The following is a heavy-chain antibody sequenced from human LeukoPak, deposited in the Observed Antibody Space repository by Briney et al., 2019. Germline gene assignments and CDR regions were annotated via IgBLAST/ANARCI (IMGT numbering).Heavy chain of an antibody. D-gene: IGHD3-22*01. CDR3: ARDVNYYYDSSGSFDY. CDR1: GFTFSSYS. Sequence: GGSLRLSCAASGFTFSSYSMNWVRQAPGKGLEWVSSISSSSSYIYYADSVKGRFTISRDNAKNSLYLQMSSLRAEDTAVYYCARDVNYYYDSSGSFDYWGQGTLVTVSS. V-gene: IGHV3-21*01. J-gene: IGHJ4*02. CDR2: ISSSSSYI.